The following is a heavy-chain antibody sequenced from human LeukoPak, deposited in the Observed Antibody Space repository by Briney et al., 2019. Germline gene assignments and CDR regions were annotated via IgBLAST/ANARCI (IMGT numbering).Heavy chain of an antibody. V-gene: IGHV3-9*01. J-gene: IGHJ4*02. Sequence: GGSLRLSCAGSGFIFNNYAMHWVRQPSGKGLEWVSGISWNSGSIDYADSVKGRFTISRDNAKNSLYLQMNSLRVEDTAFYYCAKDNRRHYTSGPNPDSLHWGQGALVTVSS. CDR2: ISWNSGSI. CDR3: AKDNRRHYTSGPNPDSLH. D-gene: IGHD6-19*01. CDR1: GFIFNNYA.